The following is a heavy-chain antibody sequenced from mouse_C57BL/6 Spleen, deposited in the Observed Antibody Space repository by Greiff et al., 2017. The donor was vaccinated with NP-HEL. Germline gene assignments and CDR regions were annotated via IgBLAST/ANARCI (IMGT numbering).Heavy chain of an antibody. J-gene: IGHJ2*01. CDR2: ISSGGDYI. Sequence: EVNVVESGEGLVKPGGSLKLSCAASGFTFSSYAMSWVRQTPEKRLEWVAYISSGGDYIYYADTVKGRFTISRDNARNTLYLQMSSLKSEDTAMYYCTREGTTDFDYWGQGTTLTVSS. CDR3: TREGTTDFDY. D-gene: IGHD1-1*01. CDR1: GFTFSSYA. V-gene: IGHV5-9-1*02.